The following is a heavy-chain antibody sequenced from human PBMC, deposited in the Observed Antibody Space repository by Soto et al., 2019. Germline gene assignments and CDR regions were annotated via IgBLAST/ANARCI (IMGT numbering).Heavy chain of an antibody. CDR3: AKDPPTYYDFWSGYWYY. CDR2: ISGSGGST. CDR1: GFTFSSYA. J-gene: IGHJ4*02. D-gene: IGHD3-3*01. Sequence: SGGSLRLSCAASGFTFSSYAMSWVRQAPGKGLEWVSAISGSGGSTYYADSVKGRFTISRDNSKNTLYLQMNSLRAEDTAVYYCAKDPPTYYDFWSGYWYYWGQGTLVTVSS. V-gene: IGHV3-23*01.